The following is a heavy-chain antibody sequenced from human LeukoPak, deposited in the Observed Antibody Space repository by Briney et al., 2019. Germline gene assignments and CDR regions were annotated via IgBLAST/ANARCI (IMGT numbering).Heavy chain of an antibody. D-gene: IGHD5-18*01. Sequence: ASVKVSCKASGGTFSSYAISWVRQAPGQGLEWMGGIIPIFGTANYAQKFQGRVTITADESTSTAYMELSSLRSEDTAVYYCAGAVHGYSYAPFDYWGQGTLVTVSS. CDR1: GGTFSSYA. J-gene: IGHJ4*02. CDR3: AGAVHGYSYAPFDY. V-gene: IGHV1-69*13. CDR2: IIPIFGTA.